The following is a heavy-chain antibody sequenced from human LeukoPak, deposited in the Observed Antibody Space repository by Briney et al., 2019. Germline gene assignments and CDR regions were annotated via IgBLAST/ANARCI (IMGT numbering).Heavy chain of an antibody. D-gene: IGHD3-22*01. Sequence: GGSLRLSCAASGFTFSTYAMTWVRQAPGKGLEWVSLIRGNGGSTYDADSVKGRFTISRDNSKNTLYLQMNSLRAEDTAVYYCAKLQGAWRLYYESSGSNYFDSWGQRTLRTVSS. V-gene: IGHV3-23*01. CDR3: AKLQGAWRLYYESSGSNYFDS. CDR1: GFTFSTYA. J-gene: IGHJ4*02. CDR2: IRGNGGST.